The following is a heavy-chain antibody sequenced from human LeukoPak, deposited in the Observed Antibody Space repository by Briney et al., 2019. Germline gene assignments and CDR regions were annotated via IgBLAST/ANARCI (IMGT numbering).Heavy chain of an antibody. CDR2: INAGNGNT. J-gene: IGHJ5*02. CDR3: ARVGPAAGNVWFDP. D-gene: IGHD6-13*01. CDR1: GYTFTSYA. Sequence: GASVKVSCKASGYTFTSYAMHWVRQAPGQRLEWMGWINAGNGNTKYSQKFQGRVTITRDTSASTAYMELSSLRSEDTAVYYCARVGPAAGNVWFDPWGQGTLVTVSS. V-gene: IGHV1-3*01.